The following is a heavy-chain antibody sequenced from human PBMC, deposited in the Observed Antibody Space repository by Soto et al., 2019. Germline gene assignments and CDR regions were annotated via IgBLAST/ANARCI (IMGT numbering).Heavy chain of an antibody. J-gene: IGHJ3*02. D-gene: IGHD3-22*01. V-gene: IGHV1-18*01. CDR1: GYTFTSYG. CDR3: LVVGAPTTYFHAFDI. Sequence: QVQLVQSGAEVKKPGASVKVSCKASGYTFTSYGISWVRQAPGQGLEWMGWISAYNGNTNYAQKLQGRVTMTTDTSTSTVHMELRSLRSDNTALYYCLVVGAPTTYFHAFDIWGQRTMVAVSS. CDR2: ISAYNGNT.